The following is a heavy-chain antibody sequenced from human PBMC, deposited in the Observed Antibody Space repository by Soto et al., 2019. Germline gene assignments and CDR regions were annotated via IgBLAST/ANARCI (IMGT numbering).Heavy chain of an antibody. V-gene: IGHV1-69*06. D-gene: IGHD2-2*01. CDR3: ARSEDCSSTSCYDRNAFDI. Sequence: SVKVSCKASGGTFSSYAISWVRQAPGQGLEWMGGIIPIFGTANYAQKFQGRVTITADKSTSTAYMELSSLRSEDTAVYYCARSEDCSSTSCYDRNAFDIWGQGTMVTVSS. J-gene: IGHJ3*02. CDR2: IIPIFGTA. CDR1: GGTFSSYA.